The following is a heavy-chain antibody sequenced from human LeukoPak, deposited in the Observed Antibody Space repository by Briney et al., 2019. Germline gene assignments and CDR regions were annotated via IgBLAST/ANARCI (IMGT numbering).Heavy chain of an antibody. V-gene: IGHV3-15*01. CDR2: IKSKTDGGTT. Sequence: GGSLRLSCAASGFTFSNAWMSWVRQAPGKGLEWVGRIKSKTDGGTTGYAAPVKGRFTISRDDSKNTLYLQMNSLKTEDTAVYYCTTDELLRYFDWLSISDYWGQGTLVTVSS. D-gene: IGHD3-9*01. CDR3: TTDELLRYFDWLSISDY. J-gene: IGHJ4*02. CDR1: GFTFSNAW.